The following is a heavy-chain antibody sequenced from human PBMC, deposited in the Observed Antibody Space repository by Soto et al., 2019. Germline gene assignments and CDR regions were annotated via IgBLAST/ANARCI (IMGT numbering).Heavy chain of an antibody. J-gene: IGHJ6*02. Sequence: SETLSLTCTVSGGSVSSDTHYWTWIRQPPGKRLEWIGFIYSSGSTNYNPSLKSRVTMSVDTSKNQFSLKLRSVIVAETAVSNCARFVRSCSGTTCYTRADVWGQRTTVTVSS. V-gene: IGHV4-61*01. CDR3: ARFVRSCSGTTCYTRADV. CDR2: IYSSGST. D-gene: IGHD2-2*02. CDR1: GGSVSSDTHY.